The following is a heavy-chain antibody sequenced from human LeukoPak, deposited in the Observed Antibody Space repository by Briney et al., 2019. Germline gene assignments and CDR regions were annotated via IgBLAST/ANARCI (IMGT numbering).Heavy chain of an antibody. CDR3: ARDLDGYNPN. CDR2: IYYSGST. V-gene: IGHV4-59*01. CDR1: GGSISSYY. J-gene: IGHJ4*02. D-gene: IGHD5-24*01. Sequence: SETLSLTCTVSGGSISSYYWSWIRQPPGKGLEWIGYIYYSGSTNYNPSLKSRVNISVDTSKNQYSLKLSSVTAADTAVYYCARDLDGYNPNWGQGTLVTVSS.